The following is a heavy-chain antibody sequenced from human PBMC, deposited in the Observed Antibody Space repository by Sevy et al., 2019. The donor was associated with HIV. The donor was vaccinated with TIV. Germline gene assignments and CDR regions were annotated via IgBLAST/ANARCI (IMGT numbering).Heavy chain of an antibody. D-gene: IGHD1-20*01. CDR2: ISGSGGST. CDR1: GFTFSSYA. V-gene: IGHV3-23*01. CDR3: AKDGYKPSVGDENYYYYYMDV. J-gene: IGHJ6*03. Sequence: GGSLRLSCAASGFTFSSYAMSWVRQAPGKGLEWVSAISGSGGSTYYADSGKGRFTISRDNSKNTLYLQMNSLSAEDTAVYYCAKDGYKPSVGDENYYYYYMDVWGKGTTVTVSS.